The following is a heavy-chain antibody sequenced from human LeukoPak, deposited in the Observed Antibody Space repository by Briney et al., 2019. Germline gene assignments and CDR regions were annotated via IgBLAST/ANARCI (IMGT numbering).Heavy chain of an antibody. V-gene: IGHV3-30-3*01. J-gene: IGHJ4*02. Sequence: PGRSLRLSCAASGFTFSSYAMHWVRQAPGKGLEWVAVISYDGSNKYYADSVKGRFTISRDNSKNTLYLQMNSLRAEDTVVYYCARGSHSSGWYYYYWGQGTLVTVSS. CDR2: ISYDGSNK. D-gene: IGHD6-19*01. CDR1: GFTFSSYA. CDR3: ARGSHSSGWYYYY.